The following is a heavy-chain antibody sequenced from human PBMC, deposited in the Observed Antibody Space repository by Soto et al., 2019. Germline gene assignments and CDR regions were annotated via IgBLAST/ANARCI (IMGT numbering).Heavy chain of an antibody. J-gene: IGHJ4*02. CDR2: IYYSGST. V-gene: IGHV4-59*01. CDR3: TRVGGYYGDYPNFDY. Sequence: SETLSLTCTVYGGSIRSYYWSWIRQPPGKGLEWIGNIYYSGSTNYNPSRKSRVTMSVDMSKNQVSLKLSSVTAADTAVYYCTRVGGYYGDYPNFDYWGKGALVTVSS. D-gene: IGHD4-17*01. CDR1: GGSIRSYY.